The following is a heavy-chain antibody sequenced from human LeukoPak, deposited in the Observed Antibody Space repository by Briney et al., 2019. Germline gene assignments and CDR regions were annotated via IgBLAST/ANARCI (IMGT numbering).Heavy chain of an antibody. CDR1: GGSFSGYY. CDR2: INHSGST. D-gene: IGHD1-26*01. CDR3: ARQNSGYFDY. Sequence: SETLSLTCAVYGGSFSGYYSSWIRQPPGKGLEWIGEINHSGSTNYNPSLKSRVTISVDTSKNQFSLKLSSVTAADTAVYYCARQNSGYFDYWGQGTLVTVSS. J-gene: IGHJ4*02. V-gene: IGHV4-34*01.